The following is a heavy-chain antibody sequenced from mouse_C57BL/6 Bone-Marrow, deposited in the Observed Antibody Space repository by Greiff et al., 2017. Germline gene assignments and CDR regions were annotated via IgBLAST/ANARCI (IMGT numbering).Heavy chain of an antibody. Sequence: QVQLQQPGAELVMPGASVKLSCKASGYTFTSYWMHWVKQRPGQGLEWIGEIDPSDSYTNYNQKFKGKSTLTVDKSSSTAYMQLSSLTSEDSAVYYCARRDTTVVAKYFDVWGTGTTVTVSS. CDR2: IDPSDSYT. J-gene: IGHJ1*03. V-gene: IGHV1-69*01. CDR1: GYTFTSYW. D-gene: IGHD1-1*01. CDR3: ARRDTTVVAKYFDV.